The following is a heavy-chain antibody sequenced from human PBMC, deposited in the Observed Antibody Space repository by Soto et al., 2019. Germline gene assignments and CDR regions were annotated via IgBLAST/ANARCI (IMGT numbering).Heavy chain of an antibody. CDR2: ISAYNGNT. V-gene: IGHV1-18*01. Sequence: QVQLVQSGAEVKKPGASVKVSCKASGYTFTSYGISWVRQAPGQGLEWMGWISAYNGNTNYAQKLQGRVTITTDTSTCTAYMELRSLRSDDTAVYYCARVDSSGWLGGWFDPWGQGTLVTVSS. CDR3: ARVDSSGWLGGWFDP. J-gene: IGHJ5*02. CDR1: GYTFTSYG. D-gene: IGHD6-19*01.